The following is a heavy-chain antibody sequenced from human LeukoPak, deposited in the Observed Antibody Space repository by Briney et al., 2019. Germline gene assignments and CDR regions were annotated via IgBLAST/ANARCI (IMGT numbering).Heavy chain of an antibody. CDR3: ARGGIDDYVWGSYRYTVNREYYSDY. V-gene: IGHV1-69*13. CDR2: IIPIGGTA. CDR1: GGTFTSYA. Sequence: SGKVSGKASGGTFTSYAIRWGRQAPGQRLEWRGGIIPIGGTAIYAQNFQGRVTITADESTSTAHLELSSLRPEDTAVYYCARGGIDDYVWGSYRYTVNREYYSDYWGRGTLVTVSS. D-gene: IGHD3-16*02. J-gene: IGHJ4*02.